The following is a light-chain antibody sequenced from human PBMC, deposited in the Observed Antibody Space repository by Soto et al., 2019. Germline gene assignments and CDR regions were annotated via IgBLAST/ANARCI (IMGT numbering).Light chain of an antibody. CDR3: SSYTTSAPYV. V-gene: IGLV2-14*01. CDR1: SSDVGAYNF. Sequence: QSVLTQPASVSGSPGQSITISCTGTSSDVGAYNFVSWYQHHPGRAPKLIIYEVTIRPSGVSNRFSGSKSGNTASLTIPGLQAEDEADYYCSSYTTSAPYVFGSGTKVTAL. J-gene: IGLJ1*01. CDR2: EVT.